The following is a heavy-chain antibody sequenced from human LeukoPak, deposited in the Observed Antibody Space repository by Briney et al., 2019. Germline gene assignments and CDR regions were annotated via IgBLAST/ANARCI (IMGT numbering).Heavy chain of an antibody. CDR1: GFTVSSNY. Sequence: GGSLRLSCAASGFTVSSNYMSWVRQAPGKGLEWVSVIYSGGSTYYADSVKGRFTISRDNSKNTLYLQMNSLRAEDTAVYYCARTPYSSGWYVYWGLGTLVTVSS. V-gene: IGHV3-66*02. D-gene: IGHD6-19*01. CDR2: IYSGGST. J-gene: IGHJ4*02. CDR3: ARTPYSSGWYVY.